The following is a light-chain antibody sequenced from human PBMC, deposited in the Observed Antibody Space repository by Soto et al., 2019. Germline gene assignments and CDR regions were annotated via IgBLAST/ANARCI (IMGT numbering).Light chain of an antibody. CDR1: SSDVGGYNY. CDR2: DVS. CDR3: CSYAGSPRYV. J-gene: IGLJ1*01. Sequence: QSALTQPRSVSGSPGQSVTISCTGTSSDVGGYNYVSWYQQHPGKAPKVMIYDVSERPSGVPDRFSGYKSGNTASLTISGLQAEDEADYYCCSYAGSPRYVFGTGTKGTVL. V-gene: IGLV2-11*01.